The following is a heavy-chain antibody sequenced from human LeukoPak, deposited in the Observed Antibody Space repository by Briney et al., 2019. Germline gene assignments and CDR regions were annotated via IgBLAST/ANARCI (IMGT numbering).Heavy chain of an antibody. Sequence: PGGSLRLSCAASGFTFSSYSMNWVRQAPGKGLEWVSSISSSSSYIYYADSVKGRFTISRDNAKNSLYLQMNSLRAEDTAVYYCARVVSEGDYDSSGYIDYWGQGTLVTVSS. V-gene: IGHV3-21*01. CDR2: ISSSSSYI. CDR3: ARVVSEGDYDSSGYIDY. J-gene: IGHJ4*02. D-gene: IGHD3-22*01. CDR1: GFTFSSYS.